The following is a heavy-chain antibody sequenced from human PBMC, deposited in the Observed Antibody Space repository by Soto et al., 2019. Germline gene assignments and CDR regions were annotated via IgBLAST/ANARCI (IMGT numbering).Heavy chain of an antibody. Sequence: PGGSLRLSCAASGFSFSNYAMHWVRQAPGKGLEYVSAINSNGGTTYYANSVKGRFTISRDNAKNTLYLQMDTLRAEDTAVYYCARDIAAAPTRAAYFDYWGQGTLVTVSS. CDR2: INSNGGTT. CDR1: GFSFSNYA. V-gene: IGHV3-64*01. CDR3: ARDIAAAPTRAAYFDY. D-gene: IGHD6-13*01. J-gene: IGHJ4*02.